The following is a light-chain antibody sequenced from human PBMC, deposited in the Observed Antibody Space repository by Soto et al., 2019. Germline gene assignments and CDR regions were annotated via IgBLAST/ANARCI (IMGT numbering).Light chain of an antibody. CDR2: KAS. J-gene: IGKJ3*01. CDR1: QSISSW. V-gene: IGKV1-5*03. Sequence: DIQMTQSPSTLSASVGDRVTITCRAGQSISSWLAWYQQKPGKAPKLLIYKASSLESGVPSRFSGSGSGTEFTLTISSLQPDDFATYYCHQYNSYPFTFGPGTKVDIK. CDR3: HQYNSYPFT.